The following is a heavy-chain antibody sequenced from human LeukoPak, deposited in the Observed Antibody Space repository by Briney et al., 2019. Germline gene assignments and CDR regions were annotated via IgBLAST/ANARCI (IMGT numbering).Heavy chain of an antibody. D-gene: IGHD3-10*01. CDR1: GFTFSSYG. V-gene: IGHV3-33*06. CDR2: IWYDGSNK. CDR3: AKGKGSGSSKYYFDY. Sequence: GGSLRLSCAAPGFTFSSYGMHWVRQAPGKGLEWVAVIWYDGSNKYYADSVKGRFTISRDNSKNTLYLQMNSLRAEDTAVYYCAKGKGSGSSKYYFDYWGQGTLVTVSS. J-gene: IGHJ4*02.